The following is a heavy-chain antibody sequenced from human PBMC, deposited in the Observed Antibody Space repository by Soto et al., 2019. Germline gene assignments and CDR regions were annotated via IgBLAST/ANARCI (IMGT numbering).Heavy chain of an antibody. CDR3: TTGGRNYYYGMDV. Sequence: GGSLRLSCAASGFTFSNAWMNWVRQAPGKGLEWVDRIKSKTDGGTTDYAAPVKGRFTISRDDSKNTLYLQMNSLKTEDTAVYYCTTGGRNYYYGMDVWGQGTTVTVSS. V-gene: IGHV3-15*07. CDR2: IKSKTDGGTT. J-gene: IGHJ6*02. CDR1: GFTFSNAW.